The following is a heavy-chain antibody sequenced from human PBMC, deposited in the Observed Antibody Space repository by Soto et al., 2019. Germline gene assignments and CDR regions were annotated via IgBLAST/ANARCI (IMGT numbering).Heavy chain of an antibody. D-gene: IGHD3-16*01. CDR2: IYYTGGT. V-gene: IGHV4-59*08. J-gene: IGHJ4*02. Sequence: SETLSLTCTVSGGSISSYYWSWIRQPPGKGLEWIGCIYYTGGTNYNPSLKSRVTISVDTSKNQFSVKLSSVTAADTAVYYCARQTGGFGYYFDYWGQGTLVTVSS. CDR3: ARQTGGFGYYFDY. CDR1: GGSISSYY.